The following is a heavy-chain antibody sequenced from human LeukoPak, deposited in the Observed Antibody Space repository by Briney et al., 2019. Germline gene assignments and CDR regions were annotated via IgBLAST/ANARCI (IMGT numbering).Heavy chain of an antibody. CDR1: GASISSGSYY. CDR3: ARDRGSSVVAFWFDP. V-gene: IGHV4-61*02. D-gene: IGHD6-6*01. J-gene: IGHJ5*02. Sequence: SETLSPTCTVSGASISSGSYYWSWIRQPAGKGLEWIGRIYSSGSINYNPSLKSRVTISVDTSKNQFSLKLSSVTAADTAVYYCARDRGSSVVAFWFDPWGPGTLVTVSS. CDR2: IYSSGSI.